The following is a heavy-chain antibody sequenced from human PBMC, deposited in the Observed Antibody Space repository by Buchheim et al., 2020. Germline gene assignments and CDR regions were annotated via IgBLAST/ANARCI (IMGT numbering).Heavy chain of an antibody. V-gene: IGHV1-8*01. CDR2: MNPNSGNT. J-gene: IGHJ5*02. Sequence: QVQLVQSGAEVKKPGASVKVSCKASGYTFTSYDINWVRQATGQGLEWMGWMNPNSGNTGYAQKFQGRVTMTRNTSISTAYMELSSLRSEDTAVYYCARGLLASYGYDFWSGYGKSPWFDPWGQGTL. CDR1: GYTFTSYD. CDR3: ARGLLASYGYDFWSGYGKSPWFDP. D-gene: IGHD3-3*01.